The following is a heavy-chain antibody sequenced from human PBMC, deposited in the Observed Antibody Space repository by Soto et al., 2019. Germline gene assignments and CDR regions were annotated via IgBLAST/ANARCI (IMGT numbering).Heavy chain of an antibody. Sequence: GGSLRFSCAASGFTFSSYAMSWVRQAPGKGLEWVSAISGSGGSTYYADSVKGRFTISRDNSKNTLYLQMNSLRAEDTAVYYCAKEGGIAVAEPYFDYWGQGTLVTVSS. CDR2: ISGSGGST. CDR3: AKEGGIAVAEPYFDY. D-gene: IGHD6-19*01. J-gene: IGHJ4*02. V-gene: IGHV3-23*01. CDR1: GFTFSSYA.